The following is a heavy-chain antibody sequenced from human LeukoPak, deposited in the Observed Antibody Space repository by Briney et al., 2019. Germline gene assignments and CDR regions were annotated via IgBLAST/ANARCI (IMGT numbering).Heavy chain of an antibody. J-gene: IGHJ6*03. Sequence: PGGSLRLSCAASGFTFSSSAMSWVRQAPGKGLEWVSSISGSGSGGSTYYADSVKGRFTISRDNAKNSLYLQMNSLRADDTAVYYCARDLRYSSGWSASGMDVWGKGTTVTISS. V-gene: IGHV3-23*01. D-gene: IGHD6-19*01. CDR3: ARDLRYSSGWSASGMDV. CDR1: GFTFSSSA. CDR2: ISGSGSGGST.